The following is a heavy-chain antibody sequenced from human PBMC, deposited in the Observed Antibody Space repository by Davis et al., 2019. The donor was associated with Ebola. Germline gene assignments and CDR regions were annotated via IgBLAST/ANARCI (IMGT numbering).Heavy chain of an antibody. D-gene: IGHD5-12*01. CDR2: INSDGSST. V-gene: IGHV3-74*01. Sequence: PGGSLRLSCAASGFTFSSYWMHWVRQAPGKGLVWVSRINSDGSSTSYADSVKGRFTISRDNAKNSLYLQMNSLRDEDTAVYYCARVKYSGYDLALHPWGQGTLVTVSS. J-gene: IGHJ5*02. CDR1: GFTFSSYW. CDR3: ARVKYSGYDLALHP.